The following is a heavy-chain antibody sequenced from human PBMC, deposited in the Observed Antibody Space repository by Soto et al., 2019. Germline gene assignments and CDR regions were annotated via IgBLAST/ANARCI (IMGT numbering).Heavy chain of an antibody. CDR3: ARVGATTWY. J-gene: IGHJ4*02. V-gene: IGHV3-74*01. CDR1: GFTFSSYW. D-gene: IGHD1-26*01. CDR2: VNSDGSIT. Sequence: GGSLRLSCAASGFTFSSYWMHWVRQAPGKGLVWVSRVNSDGSITNYADAGKGRFTISRDNAKNALYLQMDGLRAEDTAVYYCARVGATTWYWGQGTLVTVSS.